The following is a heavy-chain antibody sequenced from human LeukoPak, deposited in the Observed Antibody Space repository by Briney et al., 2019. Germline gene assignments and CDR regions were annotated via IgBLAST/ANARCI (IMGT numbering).Heavy chain of an antibody. V-gene: IGHV3-23*01. J-gene: IGHJ4*02. CDR2: ISGSGGST. D-gene: IGHD5-12*01. CDR3: AKGGYSGYDYLDY. CDR1: GFTVSSNY. Sequence: GGSLRLSCAASGFTVSSNYMSWVRQAPGKGLEWVSAISGSGGSTYYADSVKGRFTISRDNSKNTLYLQMNSLRAEDTAVYYCAKGGYSGYDYLDYWGQGTLVTVSS.